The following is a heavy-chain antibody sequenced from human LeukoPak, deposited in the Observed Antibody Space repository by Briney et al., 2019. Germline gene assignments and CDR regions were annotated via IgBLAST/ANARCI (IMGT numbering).Heavy chain of an antibody. V-gene: IGHV3-30*18. D-gene: IGHD3-22*01. Sequence: GGSLRLSCAASGFTFSSYGMHWVRQAPGKGLEWVAVISYDGSNKYYADSVKGRFTISRDNSKNTLYLQMNSLRAEDTAVYYCAEDDSSGYYGHWGQGTLVTVSS. CDR3: AEDDSSGYYGH. CDR1: GFTFSSYG. J-gene: IGHJ4*02. CDR2: ISYDGSNK.